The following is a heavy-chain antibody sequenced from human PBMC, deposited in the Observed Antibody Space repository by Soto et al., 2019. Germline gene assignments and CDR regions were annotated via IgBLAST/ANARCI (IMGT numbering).Heavy chain of an antibody. CDR2: IYYSGST. CDR1: GGSISSGGYY. V-gene: IGHV4-31*03. CDR3: ARGNSGYDYWYFDY. D-gene: IGHD5-12*01. J-gene: IGHJ4*02. Sequence: QVQLQESGPGLVKPSQTLSLTCTVSGGSISSGGYYWSWIRQHPGKGLEWIGDIYYSGSTYYNPSLKSRVTISVDTSKNQFSLKLSSVTAADTAVYYCARGNSGYDYWYFDYWGQGTLVTVSS.